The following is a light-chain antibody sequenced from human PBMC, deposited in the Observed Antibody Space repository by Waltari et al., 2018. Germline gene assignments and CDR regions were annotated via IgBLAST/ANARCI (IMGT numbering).Light chain of an antibody. CDR3: QQTYSTPPT. CDR2: AAS. J-gene: IGKJ1*01. V-gene: IGKV1-39*01. CDR1: QTITSY. Sequence: DIQMTQSPSSLSASVAHRVTITCLASQTITSYLKWYQQKPGKAPNLLIYAASTLQSGVPSRFSGSGSGTDFTLTVSSLQPEDFATYYCQQTYSTPPTFGQGTKVEIK.